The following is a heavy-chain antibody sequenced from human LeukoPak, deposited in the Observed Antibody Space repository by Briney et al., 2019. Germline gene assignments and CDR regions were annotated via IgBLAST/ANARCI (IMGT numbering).Heavy chain of an antibody. D-gene: IGHD3-22*01. Sequence: SETLSLTCTVSGGSISSYYWSWIRQPPGKGLEWIGYIYYSGSTNYNPSLKSRVTISVDTSKNQFSLKLSSVTAADTAVYYCARDYYDSSGYSGNPYRWFDHWGQGTLVTVSS. CDR3: ARDYYDSSGYSGNPYRWFDH. V-gene: IGHV4-59*01. J-gene: IGHJ5*02. CDR2: IYYSGST. CDR1: GGSISSYY.